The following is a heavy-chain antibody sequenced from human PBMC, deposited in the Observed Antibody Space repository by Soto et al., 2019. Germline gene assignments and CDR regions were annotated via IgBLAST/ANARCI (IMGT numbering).Heavy chain of an antibody. V-gene: IGHV3-30-3*01. CDR1: GFTFSSYA. J-gene: IGHJ6*02. CDR2: ISYDGSNK. Sequence: PGGSLRLSCAASGFTFSSYAMHWVRQAPGKGLEWVAVISYDGSNKYYADSVKGRFTISRDNSKNTLYLQMNSLRAEDTAVYYCARNGGNQYYGMDVWGQGTTVTVSS. CDR3: ARNGGNQYYGMDV. D-gene: IGHD3-16*01.